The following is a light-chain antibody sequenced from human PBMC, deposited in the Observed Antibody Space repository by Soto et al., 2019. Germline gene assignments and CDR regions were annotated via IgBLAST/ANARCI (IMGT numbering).Light chain of an antibody. CDR2: SAS. Sequence: DIQMTHSPSSVSAAVGETVTMTCRSSQDIGIRLSWYQQKPGKAPKILIFSASNLGRGVPSRFSGSGSGTDFTLSISSLQPEDFATYYCQKALRFPVICGQGTRREIK. V-gene: IGKV1D-12*01. J-gene: IGKJ5*01. CDR1: QDIGIR. CDR3: QKALRFPVI.